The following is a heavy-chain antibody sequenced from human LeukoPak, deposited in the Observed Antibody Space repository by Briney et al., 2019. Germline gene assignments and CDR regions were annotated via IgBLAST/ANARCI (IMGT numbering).Heavy chain of an antibody. Sequence: AETLSLTCTVSGGSISSYYWSWIRQPPGKGLEWIGYIYYSGSTNYNPSLKSRVTISVDTSKNQFSLKLSSVTAADTAVYYCARERRRGITIFGVVIVNPFDYWGQGTLVTVSS. CDR3: ARERRRGITIFGVVIVNPFDY. J-gene: IGHJ4*02. D-gene: IGHD3-3*01. CDR1: GGSISSYY. CDR2: IYYSGST. V-gene: IGHV4-59*01.